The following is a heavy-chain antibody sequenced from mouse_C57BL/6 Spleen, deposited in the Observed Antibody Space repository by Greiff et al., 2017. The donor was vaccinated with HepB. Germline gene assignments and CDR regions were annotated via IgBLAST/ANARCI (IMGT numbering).Heavy chain of an antibody. V-gene: IGHV14-3*01. Sequence: DVQLQESVAELVRPGASVKLSCTASGFNIKNTYMHWVKQRPEQGLEWIGRIDPANGNTKYAPKFQGKATITADTSSNTAYLQLSSLTSEDTAIYYCARYYYGSSYGYYAMDYWGQGTSVTVSS. D-gene: IGHD1-1*01. CDR2: IDPANGNT. CDR3: ARYYYGSSYGYYAMDY. J-gene: IGHJ4*01. CDR1: GFNIKNTY.